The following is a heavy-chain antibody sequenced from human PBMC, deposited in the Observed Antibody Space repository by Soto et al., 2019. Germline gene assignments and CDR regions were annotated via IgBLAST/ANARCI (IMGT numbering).Heavy chain of an antibody. V-gene: IGHV3-15*07. CDR1: GFTFSNAW. CDR3: TTGDEWLFHDYYYYYGMDV. D-gene: IGHD3-3*01. CDR2: IKSKTDGGTT. Sequence: EVQLVESGGGLVKPGGSLRLSCAASGFTFSNAWMNWVRQAPGKGLEWVGRIKSKTDGGTTDYAAPVKGRFTISRDDSKNTLYLQMNSLKTEDTAVYYCTTGDEWLFHDYYYYYGMDVWGQGTTVTVSS. J-gene: IGHJ6*02.